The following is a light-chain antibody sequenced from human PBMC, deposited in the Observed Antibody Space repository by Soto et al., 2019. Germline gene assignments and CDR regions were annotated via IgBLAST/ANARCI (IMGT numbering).Light chain of an antibody. V-gene: IGKV3-15*01. CDR3: QQYHNWPPYT. Sequence: EIVMTQSPATLSVSPGERATLSCSASQTVSTNLAWYQQKPAQAPRLLIYGASTRATGVPVRFSGSGSGTEFTLTISSLQSEDFAVYYCQQYHNWPPYTFGQGTKLEIK. J-gene: IGKJ2*01. CDR1: QTVSTN. CDR2: GAS.